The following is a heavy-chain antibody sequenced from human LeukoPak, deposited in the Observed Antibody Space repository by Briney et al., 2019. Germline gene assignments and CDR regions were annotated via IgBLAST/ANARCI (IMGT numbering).Heavy chain of an antibody. CDR2: IYSGGST. J-gene: IGHJ6*02. CDR3: ASQVADTNYYYYGMDV. Sequence: PGGSLRLSCAASGFTVSSNYMSWVRQAPGKGLEWVSVIYSGGSTYYADSVKGRFTISRDSSKNTLYLQMNSLRAEDTAVYDCASQVADTNYYYYGMDVWGQGTTVTVSS. CDR1: GFTVSSNY. D-gene: IGHD2-15*01. V-gene: IGHV3-53*01.